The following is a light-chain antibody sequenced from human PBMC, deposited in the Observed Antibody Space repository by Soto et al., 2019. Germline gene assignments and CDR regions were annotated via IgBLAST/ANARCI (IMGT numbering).Light chain of an antibody. CDR2: KAS. V-gene: IGKV1-5*03. Sequence: DIQMTQSPSTLSASVGDRVTITCRASQSISTWLAWYQQKPGKAPKLLIYKASNLEVGVPSRFSGSGSGTEFTITINSLQPDDFATYYCQQYKTYPLSFGGGTTVEIK. CDR3: QQYKTYPLS. CDR1: QSISTW. J-gene: IGKJ4*01.